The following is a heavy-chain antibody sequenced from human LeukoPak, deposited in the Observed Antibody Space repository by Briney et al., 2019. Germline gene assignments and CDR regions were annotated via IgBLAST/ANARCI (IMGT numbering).Heavy chain of an antibody. CDR1: GFTVSSNY. CDR2: ISSSGSTI. CDR3: ARERIAVAGYYYYYMDV. J-gene: IGHJ6*03. Sequence: GGSLRLSCAASGFTVSSNYMSWVRQAPGKGLEWVSYISSSGSTIYYADSVKGRFTISRDNAKNSLYLQMNSLRAEDTAVYYCARERIAVAGYYYYYMDVWGKGTTVTVSS. D-gene: IGHD6-19*01. V-gene: IGHV3-11*04.